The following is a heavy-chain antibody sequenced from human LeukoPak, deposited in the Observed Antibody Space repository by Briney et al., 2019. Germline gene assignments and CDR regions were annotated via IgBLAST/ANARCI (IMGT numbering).Heavy chain of an antibody. V-gene: IGHV1-18*04. CDR3: ARVPELGRSVDY. CDR2: ISAYNGNT. D-gene: IGHD1-14*01. J-gene: IGHJ4*02. CDR1: GYTFTSYG. Sequence: ASVEVSCKASGYTFTSYGISWVRQAPGQGLGWMGWISAYNGNTNYAQKLQGRVTMTTDTSTSTAYMELRSLRSDDTAVYYCARVPELGRSVDYWGQGTLVTVSS.